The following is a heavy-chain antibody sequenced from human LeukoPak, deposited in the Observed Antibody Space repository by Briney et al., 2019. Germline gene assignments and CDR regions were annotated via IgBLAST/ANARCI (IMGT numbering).Heavy chain of an antibody. V-gene: IGHV3-23*01. D-gene: IGHD3-16*01. J-gene: IGHJ4*02. CDR1: GFTFISHA. CDR3: AKDGVVTITFEY. CDR2: ISGSGGST. Sequence: PGGSLRLSCTASGFTFISHAMSWVRQAPGKGLELFSVISGSGGSTFYGDSVKGRFTISRDNSKNTLYLQMNSLRAEDTAVYYCAKDGVVTITFEYWGQGTLVTVSS.